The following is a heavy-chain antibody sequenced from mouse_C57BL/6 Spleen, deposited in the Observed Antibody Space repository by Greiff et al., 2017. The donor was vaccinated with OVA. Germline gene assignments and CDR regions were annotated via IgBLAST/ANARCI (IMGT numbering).Heavy chain of an antibody. Sequence: DVKLVESGGGLVKPGGSLKLSCAASGFTFSSYAMSWVRQTPEKRLEWVATISDGGSYTYYPDNVKGRFTISRDNAKNNLYLQMSHLKSEDTAMYYCARDRGTGDFDYWGQGTTLTVSS. D-gene: IGHD4-1*01. CDR1: GFTFSSYA. CDR3: ARDRGTGDFDY. J-gene: IGHJ2*01. V-gene: IGHV5-4*01. CDR2: ISDGGSYT.